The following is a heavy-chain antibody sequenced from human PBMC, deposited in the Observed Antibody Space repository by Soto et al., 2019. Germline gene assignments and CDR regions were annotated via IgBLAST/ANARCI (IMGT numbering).Heavy chain of an antibody. CDR1: GFSFSNYA. J-gene: IGHJ4*02. D-gene: IGHD2-8*02. V-gene: IGHV3-23*01. CDR3: AKAKGSFDHTGPDQ. CDR2: FGVDYVT. Sequence: EVQLLESGGGLIQPGGSWRLSCATFGFSFSNYAMSWVRQAPGKGLEWVSGFGVDYVTYYEDSVRGRFTISRDNSKNTLYLQMNSLRAEDTALYYCAKAKGSFDHTGPDQWGQGTLVTVSS.